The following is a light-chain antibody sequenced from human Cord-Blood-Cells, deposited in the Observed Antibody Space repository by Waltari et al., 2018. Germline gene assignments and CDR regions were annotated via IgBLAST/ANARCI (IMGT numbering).Light chain of an antibody. J-gene: IGLJ1*01. V-gene: IGLV3-25*03. CDR3: QSADSSGTYYV. Sequence: SYELTPPPSVSVSPGQTARIPCSGDALPKQYAYWYQQKPGQAPVLVIYKDSERPSGIPERFSGSSSGTTVTLTISGVQAEDEADYYCQSADSSGTYYVFGTGTKVTVL. CDR2: KDS. CDR1: ALPKQY.